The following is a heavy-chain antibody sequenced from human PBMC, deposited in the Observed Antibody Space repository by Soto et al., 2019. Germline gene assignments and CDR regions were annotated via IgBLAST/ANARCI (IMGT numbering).Heavy chain of an antibody. CDR3: VKDSMKAAPNWFDP. J-gene: IGHJ5*02. V-gene: IGHV3-7*01. CDR1: GFIFSKYW. D-gene: IGHD6-6*01. CDR2: IKQDGSEK. Sequence: GGSLRLSCAASGFIFSKYWMNWVRQAPGKGLEWVANIKQDGSEKNFVESVKGRFTISRDNARNSLSLQMNSLRADDTAVYYCVKDSMKAAPNWFDPWGQGTLVTVSS.